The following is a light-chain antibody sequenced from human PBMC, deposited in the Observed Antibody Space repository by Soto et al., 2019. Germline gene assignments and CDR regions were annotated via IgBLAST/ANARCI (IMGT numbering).Light chain of an antibody. J-gene: IGKJ1*01. V-gene: IGKV1-39*01. Sequence: DIQLTQSPSSLSASVGDRVSISCRASQSISNYLNWYQQKPGKAPKVLIFAASALQSGVPSRFSGSGSGTEFPLTITSLKPDDFATYYCQQSYTRTFGQGTRVEF. CDR2: AAS. CDR1: QSISNY. CDR3: QQSYTRT.